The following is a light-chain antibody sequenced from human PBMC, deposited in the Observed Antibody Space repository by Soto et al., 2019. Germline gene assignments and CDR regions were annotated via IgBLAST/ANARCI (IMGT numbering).Light chain of an antibody. V-gene: IGLV2-18*01. CDR3: SLYTSSSTWV. CDR1: SSDVGSYNR. CDR2: EVS. Sequence: QSALTQPPSVSGSPGQSVTISCTGTSSDVGSYNRVSWYQQPPGTAPKLMIYEVSNRPSGVPDRFSGSKSGNTASLTISGLQAEDEAGYYCSLYTSSSTWVFGGGTKVTVL. J-gene: IGLJ2*01.